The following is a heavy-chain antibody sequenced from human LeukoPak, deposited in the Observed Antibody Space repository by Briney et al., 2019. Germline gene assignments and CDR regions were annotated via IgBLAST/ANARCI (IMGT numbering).Heavy chain of an antibody. Sequence: SETLSLTCTVSGGSISSSTYYWGWIRRPPGKGLEWIGSIYYSGTTYYNPSLKSRVTVSVDTSKNQFSLNLSSVTAADTAVYYCARGSTLRHYQYWGQGTLVTVSS. D-gene: IGHD3-16*01. CDR1: GGSISSSTYY. CDR3: ARGSTLRHYQY. V-gene: IGHV4-39*01. CDR2: IYYSGTT. J-gene: IGHJ4*02.